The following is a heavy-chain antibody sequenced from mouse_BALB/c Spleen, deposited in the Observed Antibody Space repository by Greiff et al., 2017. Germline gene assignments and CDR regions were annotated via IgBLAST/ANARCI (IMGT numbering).Heavy chain of an antibody. CDR1: GYSITSDYA. Sequence: VQLKESGPGLVKPSQSLSLTCTVTGYSITSDYAWNWIRQFPGNKLEWMGYISYSGSTSYNPSLKSRISITRDTSKNQFFLQLNSVTTEDTATYYCARGGLGYAMDYWGQGTSVTVSS. CDR2: ISYSGST. D-gene: IGHD4-1*01. V-gene: IGHV3-2*02. J-gene: IGHJ4*01. CDR3: ARGGLGYAMDY.